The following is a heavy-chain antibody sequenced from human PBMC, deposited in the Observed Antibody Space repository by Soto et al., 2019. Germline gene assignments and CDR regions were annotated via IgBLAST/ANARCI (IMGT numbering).Heavy chain of an antibody. D-gene: IGHD4-17*01. CDR1: GFSISSGNY. V-gene: IGHV4-38-2*01. Sequence: SETLSLTCAVSGFSISSGNYWGWIRKHPGKGLEWIGSVYHGGNTYYNPSLKSRVSISVDTSKSQFSLKLSSVTAADTAVYYCARVGWTTVGYYFDYWGQGALVTV. CDR3: ARVGWTTVGYYFDY. J-gene: IGHJ4*02. CDR2: VYHGGNT.